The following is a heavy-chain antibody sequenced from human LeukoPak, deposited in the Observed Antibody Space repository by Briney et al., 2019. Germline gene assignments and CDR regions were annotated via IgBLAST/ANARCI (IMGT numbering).Heavy chain of an antibody. CDR1: GFTFVDYA. CDR2: ISWNSGSI. D-gene: IGHD6-19*01. Sequence: GGSLRLSCAASGFTFVDYAMHWVRQAPGKGLEWVSGISWNSGSIGYAYSVKGRFTISRDNAKNSLYLQMNSLRAEDTALYYCAKATSPPGIAVAGILGYFDYWGQGTLVTVSS. V-gene: IGHV3-9*01. J-gene: IGHJ4*02. CDR3: AKATSPPGIAVAGILGYFDY.